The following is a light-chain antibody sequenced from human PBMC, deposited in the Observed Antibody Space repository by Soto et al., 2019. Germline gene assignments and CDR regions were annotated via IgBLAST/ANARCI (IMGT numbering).Light chain of an antibody. V-gene: IGKV3-11*01. J-gene: IGKJ5*01. Sequence: EIVLTQSPATLSLSPGERGTLSCRASESVTNYLAWYQQKPGQAPRLLVYDVSNRATGIPARFSGSGSGTEFTLTISSLQSEDFAVYYCQQYNNWPSITFGQGTRLEIK. CDR1: ESVTNY. CDR2: DVS. CDR3: QQYNNWPSIT.